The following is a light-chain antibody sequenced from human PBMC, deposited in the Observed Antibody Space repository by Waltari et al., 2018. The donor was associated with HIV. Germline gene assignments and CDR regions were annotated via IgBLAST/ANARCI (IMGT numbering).Light chain of an antibody. Sequence: EIVMTQSPDSLAVSLGARATINCKSSQSVLYSGNNKNQLAWYQQKPGQPPKLLIYWASTRDSGVPDRFSGSGSGTDFTLTITSLQAEDVAVYYCQQAYSIPFTFGPGTRVDFK. V-gene: IGKV4-1*01. J-gene: IGKJ3*01. CDR3: QQAYSIPFT. CDR1: QSVLYSGNNKNQ. CDR2: WAS.